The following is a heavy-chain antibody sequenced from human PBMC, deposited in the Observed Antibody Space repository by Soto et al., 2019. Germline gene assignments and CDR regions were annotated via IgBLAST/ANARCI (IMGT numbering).Heavy chain of an antibody. V-gene: IGHV3-73*01. CDR3: IRGGSPYYYDY. J-gene: IGHJ4*02. CDR2: ILSKAGNYAT. CDR1: GFIFSGSA. Sequence: EVQLVESGGGLVQPGGSLKLSCAASGFIFSGSAVHWVRQASGKGLEWVGRILSKAGNYATAYPASMKGRFTISRDDSENTEFRQMNSLKTEDTAVYYCIRGGSPYYYDYWGQGTLVAVSS.